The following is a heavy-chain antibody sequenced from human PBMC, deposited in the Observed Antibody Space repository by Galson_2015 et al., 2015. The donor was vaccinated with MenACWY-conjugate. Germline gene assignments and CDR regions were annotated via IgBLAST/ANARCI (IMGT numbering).Heavy chain of an antibody. D-gene: IGHD1-26*01. CDR1: SDSVHTYF. V-gene: IGHV4-59*02. CDR3: ARLNTGSHFGSGYYFDS. J-gene: IGHJ4*02. Sequence: LSLTCTVSSDSVHTYFWSWFRQPPGRELEYIGYIFNSDSTNYNPSLKSRVTISADTPKNQFSLNLISVTSADTAMYYCARLNTGSHFGSGYYFDSWGQGTLVTVSS. CDR2: IFNSDST.